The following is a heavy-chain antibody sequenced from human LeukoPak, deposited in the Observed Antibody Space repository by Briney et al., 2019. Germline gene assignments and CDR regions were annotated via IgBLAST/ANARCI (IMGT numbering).Heavy chain of an antibody. CDR2: IYYSGST. CDR3: ARSAITMIVVGPPGTYDY. J-gene: IGHJ4*02. D-gene: IGHD3-22*01. V-gene: IGHV4-39*01. CDR1: GGSISSSSYY. Sequence: PSETLSLTCTVSGGSISSSSYYWGWIRQPPGKGLEWIGSIYYSGSTYYNPSLKSRVTISVDTSKNQFSLKLSSVTAADTAVYYCARSAITMIVVGPPGTYDYWGQGTLVTVSS.